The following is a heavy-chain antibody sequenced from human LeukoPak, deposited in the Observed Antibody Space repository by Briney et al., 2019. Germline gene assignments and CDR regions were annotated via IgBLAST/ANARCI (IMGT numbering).Heavy chain of an antibody. V-gene: IGHV1-46*01. CDR3: ARGHYYDSSGYQDPSLTFDY. Sequence: ASVKISCKVSGYTLTELSMHWVRQAPGQGLEWMGIINPSGGSTSYAQKFQGRVTMTRDTSTSTVYMELSSLRSEDTAVYYCARGHYYDSSGYQDPSLTFDYWGQGTLVTVSS. CDR2: INPSGGST. D-gene: IGHD3-22*01. J-gene: IGHJ4*02. CDR1: GYTLTELS.